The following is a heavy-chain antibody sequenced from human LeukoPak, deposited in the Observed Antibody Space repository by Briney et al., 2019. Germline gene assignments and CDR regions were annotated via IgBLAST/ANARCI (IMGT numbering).Heavy chain of an antibody. J-gene: IGHJ3*02. V-gene: IGHV3-23*01. CDR1: GFTFSSYA. Sequence: GGSLRLSCAASGFTFSSYARSWVRQAPGKGLEWVSAISGSGGSTYYADSVEGRFTISRDNSKNTLYLQMNSLRAEDTAVYYCAKDRPYYDYVWGSYPRGAFDIWGQGTMVTVSS. D-gene: IGHD3-16*02. CDR3: AKDRPYYDYVWGSYPRGAFDI. CDR2: ISGSGGST.